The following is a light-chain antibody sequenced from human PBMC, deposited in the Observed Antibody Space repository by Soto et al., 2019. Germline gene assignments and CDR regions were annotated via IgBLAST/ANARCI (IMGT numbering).Light chain of an antibody. Sequence: FTKSPCTLSISHAETATLTCRSSQTVSSDYLAWFQQRPGQAPRLLIFATSRRATDIPDRFSGSGSGTDFTLDIMRLQSEDFVVYYCQQYGSSRSTFGQGSKLAIK. CDR3: QQYGSSRST. J-gene: IGKJ1*01. V-gene: IGKV3-20*01. CDR1: QTVSSDY. CDR2: ATS.